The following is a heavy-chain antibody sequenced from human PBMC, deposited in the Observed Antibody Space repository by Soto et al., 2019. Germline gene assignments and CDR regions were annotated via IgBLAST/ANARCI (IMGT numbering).Heavy chain of an antibody. Sequence: EVQLLESGGGLVQPGGSLRLSCAASGFTFSSYAMSWVRQAPGKGLEWVSAISGSGGSTYYADSVKGRFTISRDNSPNTLYLQMTSLRAEDTAVYYCAKGPGGYCSGRTCYIVYWGQGTLVPVSS. V-gene: IGHV3-23*01. CDR2: ISGSGGST. J-gene: IGHJ4*02. CDR1: GFTFSSYA. CDR3: AKGPGGYCSGRTCYIVY. D-gene: IGHD2-15*01.